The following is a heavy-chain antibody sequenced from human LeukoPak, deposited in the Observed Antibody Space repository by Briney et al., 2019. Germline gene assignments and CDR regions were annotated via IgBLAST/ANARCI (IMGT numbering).Heavy chain of an antibody. CDR3: ARVQLDDSSGYYYYYYGMDV. D-gene: IGHD3-22*01. CDR2: ISAYNGNT. Sequence: ASVKVSCKASGSTFTSYGISWVRQAPGQGLEWMGWISAYNGNTNYAQKLQGRVTMTTDTSTSTAYMELRSLRSDDTAVYYCARVQLDDSSGYYYYYYGMDVWGQGTTVTVSS. CDR1: GSTFTSYG. V-gene: IGHV1-18*01. J-gene: IGHJ6*02.